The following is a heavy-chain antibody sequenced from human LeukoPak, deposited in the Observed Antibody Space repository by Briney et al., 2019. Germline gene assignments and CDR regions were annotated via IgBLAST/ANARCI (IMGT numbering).Heavy chain of an antibody. Sequence: GGSLRLSCAASGFTFSSYAMSWVRQAPGKGLKWVSSISGSGGSTYYADSVKGRLTISRDNSKSTLYLQMNSLRAEDTAVYYCAKRNYDFWSGYYRRAENHFDYWGQGTLVTVSS. CDR3: AKRNYDFWSGYYRRAENHFDY. CDR2: ISGSGGST. D-gene: IGHD3-3*01. V-gene: IGHV3-23*01. CDR1: GFTFSSYA. J-gene: IGHJ4*02.